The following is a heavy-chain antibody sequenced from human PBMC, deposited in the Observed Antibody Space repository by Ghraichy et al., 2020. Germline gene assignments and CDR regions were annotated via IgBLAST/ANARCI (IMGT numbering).Heavy chain of an antibody. V-gene: IGHV3-48*02. CDR1: GFTFSSYS. Sequence: GESLNISCAASGFTFSSYSMNWVRQAPGKGLEWVSYISSSSSTIYYADSVKGRFTISRDNAKNSLYLQMNSLRDEDTAVYYCARVSCSSTSCYYARYYYYGMDVWGQGTTVTVSS. CDR2: ISSSSSTI. J-gene: IGHJ6*02. D-gene: IGHD2-2*01. CDR3: ARVSCSSTSCYYARYYYYGMDV.